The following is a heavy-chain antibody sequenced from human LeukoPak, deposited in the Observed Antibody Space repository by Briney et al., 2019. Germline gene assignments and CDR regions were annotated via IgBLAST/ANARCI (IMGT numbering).Heavy chain of an antibody. CDR1: AYSISSGYY. V-gene: IGHV4-38-2*01. J-gene: IGHJ4*02. D-gene: IGHD2-21*02. CDR2: IHHGGST. CDR3: ATNVTYSFDN. Sequence: KSSETLSLTCAVSAYSISSGYYWGWIRQPPGKGLEWIGSIHHGGSTHYNPSLKSRITISIDRSKNQFSLKLNSVTAADSAVYYCATNVTYSFDNWGQGTLVTVSS.